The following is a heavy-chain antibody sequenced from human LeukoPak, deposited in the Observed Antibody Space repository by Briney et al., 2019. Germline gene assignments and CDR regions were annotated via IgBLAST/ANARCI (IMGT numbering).Heavy chain of an antibody. D-gene: IGHD1-26*01. V-gene: IGHV3-23*01. J-gene: IGHJ6*03. CDR3: ARQWELSGDYYYMDV. CDR1: GFTFSSYA. Sequence: QAGGSLRLSCAASGFTFSSYAMSWVRQAPGKGLEWVSAISGSGGSTYYADSVKGRFTISRDNAKNSLYLQMNSLRAEDTAVYYCARQWELSGDYYYMDVWGKGTTVTVSS. CDR2: ISGSGGST.